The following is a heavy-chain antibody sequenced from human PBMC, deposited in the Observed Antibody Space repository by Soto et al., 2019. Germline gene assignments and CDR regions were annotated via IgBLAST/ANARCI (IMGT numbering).Heavy chain of an antibody. CDR1: GFTFSSYG. V-gene: IGHV3-33*01. CDR3: ARDSSSSSDYYYYYYGMDV. J-gene: IGHJ6*02. CDR2: IWYDGSNK. Sequence: GGSLRLSCAASGFTFSSYGMHWVRQAPGKGLEWVAVIWYDGSNKYYADSVKGRFTISRDNSKNTLYLQMNSLRAEDTAVYYCARDSSSSSDYYYYYYGMDVWGQGTTVTVSS. D-gene: IGHD6-13*01.